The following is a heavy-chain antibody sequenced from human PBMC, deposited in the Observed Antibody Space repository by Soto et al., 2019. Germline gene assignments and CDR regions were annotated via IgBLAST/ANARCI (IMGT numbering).Heavy chain of an antibody. Sequence: GGSLRLSCAASGFTFSSYAMSWVRQAPGKGLEWVSAISGSGGSTYYADSVKGRFTISRDNSKNTLYLQMNSLRAEDTAVYYCAKAGHSSSWYNWFDPWGQGTLVTVSS. V-gene: IGHV3-23*01. CDR1: GFTFSSYA. CDR3: AKAGHSSSWYNWFDP. J-gene: IGHJ5*02. CDR2: ISGSGGST. D-gene: IGHD6-13*01.